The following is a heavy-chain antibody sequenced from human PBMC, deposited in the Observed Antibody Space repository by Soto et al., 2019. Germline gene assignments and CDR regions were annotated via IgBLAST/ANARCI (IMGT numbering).Heavy chain of an antibody. J-gene: IGHJ4*02. CDR3: ARVWIAGGVDY. CDR1: GGSISSYY. D-gene: IGHD1-1*01. Sequence: PSETLSLTCTVSGGSISSYYWSWIRQPPGKGLEWIGYIYYSGSTNYNPSLKSRVTISVDTSKNQFSLKLSSVTAADTAVYYCARVWIAGGVDYWGQGTLVTVSS. CDR2: IYYSGST. V-gene: IGHV4-59*01.